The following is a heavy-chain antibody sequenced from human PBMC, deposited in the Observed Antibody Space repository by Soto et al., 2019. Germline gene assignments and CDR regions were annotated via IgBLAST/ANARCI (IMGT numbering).Heavy chain of an antibody. J-gene: IGHJ4*02. CDR2: INAGNGNT. CDR1: GYTFTSYA. CDR3: ARDLGYDLTDY. D-gene: IGHD2-15*01. V-gene: IGHV1-3*05. Sequence: QVQLVQSGAEEKKPGASVKVSCKASGYTFTSYAMHWVRQAPGQRLEWMGWINAGNGNTKYSKKCQGRVTITSDTYASTAYMELSSLISEDTDVYYCARDLGYDLTDYWGQGTLVTVSS.